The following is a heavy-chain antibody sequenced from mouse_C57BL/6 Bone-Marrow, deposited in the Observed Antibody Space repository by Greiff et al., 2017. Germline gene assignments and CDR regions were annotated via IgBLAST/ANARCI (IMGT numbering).Heavy chain of an antibody. Sequence: EVQLQQSGPELVKPGASVKISCKASGYTFTDYYMNWVKQSHGKSLEWIGDINPNNGGTSHNQKLKGKATLTVDKSSSTAYMELRSLTAEDSAVYYCARDYYGSSWYFDYWGQGTILTVSS. J-gene: IGHJ2*01. CDR1: GYTFTDYY. V-gene: IGHV1-26*01. CDR2: INPNNGGT. D-gene: IGHD1-1*01. CDR3: ARDYYGSSWYFDY.